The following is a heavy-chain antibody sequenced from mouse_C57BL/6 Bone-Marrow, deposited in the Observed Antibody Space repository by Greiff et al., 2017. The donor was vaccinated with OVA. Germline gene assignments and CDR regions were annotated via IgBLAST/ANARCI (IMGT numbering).Heavy chain of an antibody. CDR3: TWDLAWFAY. Sequence: EVQLQQSGAELVRPGASVKLSCTASGFNIKDDYMHWVKQRPEQGLEWIGWIDPENGDTEYASKFQDKATITADTSSNTAYLQLSSLTSEDTAVYYCTWDLAWFAYWGQGTLVTVSA. V-gene: IGHV14-4*01. CDR2: IDPENGDT. CDR1: GFNIKDDY. J-gene: IGHJ3*01. D-gene: IGHD4-1*01.